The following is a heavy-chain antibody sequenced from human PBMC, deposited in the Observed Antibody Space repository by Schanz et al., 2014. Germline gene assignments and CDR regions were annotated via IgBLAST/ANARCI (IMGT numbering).Heavy chain of an antibody. Sequence: QVQLVQSGADVKKPGSSVRVSCKASGGTFSRLTFSWVRQAPGQGLEWMGRVIPILGVTHYAQKFQGRVTITADESTTTAYMELNSLNSDDTAVYYGATLDYADSVSWGQGTLVTVSS. D-gene: IGHD4-17*01. CDR2: VIPILGVT. J-gene: IGHJ5*02. CDR3: ATLDYADSVS. V-gene: IGHV1-69*02. CDR1: GGTFSRLT.